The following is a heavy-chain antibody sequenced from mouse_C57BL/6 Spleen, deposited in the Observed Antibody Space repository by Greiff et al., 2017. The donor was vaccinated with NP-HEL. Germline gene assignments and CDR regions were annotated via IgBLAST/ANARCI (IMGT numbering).Heavy chain of an antibody. CDR1: GYTFTDYY. D-gene: IGHD2-4*01. V-gene: IGHV1-26*01. CDR3: ARNYDYDVGFDY. J-gene: IGHJ2*01. Sequence: EVQLQQSGPELVKPGASVKISCKASGYTFTDYYMNWVKQSHGKSLEWIGDINPNNGGTSYNQKFKGKATLTVDKSSSTAYMELRSLTSEDSAVYYCARNYDYDVGFDYWGQGTTLTVSS. CDR2: INPNNGGT.